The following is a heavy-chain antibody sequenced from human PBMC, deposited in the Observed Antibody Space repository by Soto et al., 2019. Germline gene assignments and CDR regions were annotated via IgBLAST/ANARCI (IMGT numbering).Heavy chain of an antibody. J-gene: IGHJ6*03. CDR2: IYNSGST. CDR1: GVSISSSY. Sequence: QVQLQESGPGLVKPSETLSLTCTVSGVSISSSYWSWIRQPPGKGLEWIGYIYNSGSTNYNPSLKSRVTISVATSKNQVSLGLSSVTAADTAVYYCARDRAVCSGRSCYSPPDYDYYMDVWGKGTTVTVS. V-gene: IGHV4-59*01. CDR3: ARDRAVCSGRSCYSPPDYDYYMDV. D-gene: IGHD2-15*01.